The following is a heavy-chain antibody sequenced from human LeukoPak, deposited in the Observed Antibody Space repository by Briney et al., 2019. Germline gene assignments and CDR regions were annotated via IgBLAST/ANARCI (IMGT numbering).Heavy chain of an antibody. CDR1: GFTFKNYA. J-gene: IGHJ4*02. V-gene: IGHV3-23*01. Sequence: GGSLRLSCATSGFTFKNYAMTWVRQAPGKELEWVSSISGSGSSTSYADSVKGRFTISRDNSKNTLYVQVDSLRDEDTAVYYCTRRSGATWTHFDYWGQGTLVTVSS. D-gene: IGHD2-15*01. CDR3: TRRSGATWTHFDY. CDR2: ISGSGSST.